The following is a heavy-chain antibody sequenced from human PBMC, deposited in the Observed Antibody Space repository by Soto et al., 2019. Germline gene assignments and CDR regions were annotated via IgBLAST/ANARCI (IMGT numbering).Heavy chain of an antibody. D-gene: IGHD1-20*01. CDR2: VYYRGIT. Sequence: QVQMQESGPGRVRPSETLSLSCTVSGASVSSPTHYWNWIRQSPEKGLEWIGFVYYRGITNYSPSLKSPVTISLDTSKDQFSLRLTSVTAAHTAVDYGAGTRDNNIHYYYALDVWSQGTTVTVS. CDR1: GASVSSPTHY. CDR3: AGTRDNNIHYYYALDV. J-gene: IGHJ6*02. V-gene: IGHV4-61*01.